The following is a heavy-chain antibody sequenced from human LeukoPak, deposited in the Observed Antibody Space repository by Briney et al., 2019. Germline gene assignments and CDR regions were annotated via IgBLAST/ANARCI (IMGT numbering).Heavy chain of an antibody. V-gene: IGHV3-23*01. CDR1: GFTFSSYG. Sequence: PGGSLRLSCAASGFTFSSYGMSWVRQAPGKGLEWVSAISGSGGSTYYADSVKGRFTISSDNSKNSLYLQMNSLRTEDTALYYCAKDMSGYSGLDYWGQGTLVTVSS. CDR3: AKDMSGYSGLDY. CDR2: ISGSGGST. D-gene: IGHD5-12*01. J-gene: IGHJ4*02.